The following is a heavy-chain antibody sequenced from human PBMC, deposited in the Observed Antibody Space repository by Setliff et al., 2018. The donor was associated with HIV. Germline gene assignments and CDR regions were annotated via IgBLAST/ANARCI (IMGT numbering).Heavy chain of an antibody. J-gene: IGHJ4*02. V-gene: IGHV1-69*13. CDR1: GGIFNTYG. Sequence: GASVKVSCKASGGIFNTYGMNWVRQAPGQGLEWMGGIIPIARAPNYAQKFQDRVTITADESTTTVYMELSSLRSEDTAVYYCASGYSSSWYYFDYWGQGTLVTVS. D-gene: IGHD6-13*01. CDR2: IIPIARAP. CDR3: ASGYSSSWYYFDY.